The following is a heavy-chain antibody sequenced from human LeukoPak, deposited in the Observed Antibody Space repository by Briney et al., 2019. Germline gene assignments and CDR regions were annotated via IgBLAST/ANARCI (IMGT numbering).Heavy chain of an antibody. J-gene: IGHJ6*03. Sequence: ASVKVSCKTSGGTFSNYAISWVRQAPGQGLEWMGRIIPIFGTANYAQKFQGRVTINADEFTSTAYMELSSLRSEDTAVYYCARGLYYGGNSRVRYYYYMDVWGKGTTVTVSS. D-gene: IGHD4-23*01. CDR3: ARGLYYGGNSRVRYYYYMDV. CDR1: GGTFSNYA. CDR2: IIPIFGTA. V-gene: IGHV1-69*13.